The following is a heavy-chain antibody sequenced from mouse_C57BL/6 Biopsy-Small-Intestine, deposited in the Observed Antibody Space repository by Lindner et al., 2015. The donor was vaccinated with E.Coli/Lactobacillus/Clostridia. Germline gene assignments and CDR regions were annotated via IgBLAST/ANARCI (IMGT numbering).Heavy chain of an antibody. CDR2: TTAFNGNT. CDR3: ARHCAGDHCYSSETFQH. D-gene: IGHD3-1*01. V-gene: IGHV1S126*01. Sequence: SVKVSCKASGYSFSTFGISWVRQAPGQGLEWMGWTTAFNGNTNYAQRFQDRVTMTTDTSTSTAYMELTSLTPDDTAVYYCARHCAGDHCYSSETFQHWGQGTLITVSS. J-gene: IGHJ2*02. CDR1: GYSFSTFG.